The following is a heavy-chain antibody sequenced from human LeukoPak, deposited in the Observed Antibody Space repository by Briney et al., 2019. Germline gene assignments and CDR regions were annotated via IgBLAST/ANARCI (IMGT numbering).Heavy chain of an antibody. J-gene: IGHJ6*02. CDR3: AGDDYYDSSGYYLRYYYYYGMDV. CDR1: GYTFTSYG. D-gene: IGHD3-22*01. V-gene: IGHV1-18*01. CDR2: ISAYNGNT. Sequence: ASVKVSCKASGYTFTSYGISWVRQAPGQGLEWMGWISAYNGNTNYAQKLQGRVTMTTDTSTSTAYMELRSLRSDDTAVYYCAGDDYYDSSGYYLRYYYYYGMDVWGQGTTVTVSS.